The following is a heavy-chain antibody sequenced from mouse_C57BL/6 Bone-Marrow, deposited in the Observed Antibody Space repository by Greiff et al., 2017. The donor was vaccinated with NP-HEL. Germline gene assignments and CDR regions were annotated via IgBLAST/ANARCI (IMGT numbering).Heavy chain of an antibody. CDR2: IHPNSGST. D-gene: IGHD1-1*01. Sequence: QVQLQQPGAELVKPGASVKLSCKASGYTFTSYWMHWVKQRPGQGLEWIGMIHPNSGSTNYNEKFKSKATLTVDKSSSTAYMQLSSLTSEDSAVYYCAREGRRVYYGAWFAYWGQGTLVTVSA. J-gene: IGHJ3*01. V-gene: IGHV1-64*01. CDR3: AREGRRVYYGAWFAY. CDR1: GYTFTSYW.